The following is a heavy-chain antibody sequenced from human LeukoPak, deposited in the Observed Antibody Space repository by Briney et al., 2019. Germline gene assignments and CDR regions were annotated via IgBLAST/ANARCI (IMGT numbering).Heavy chain of an antibody. CDR3: ATWALYHGLDV. D-gene: IGHD1-26*01. CDR2: ISADGGGT. Sequence: AGGSLRLSCAASGFTFCTYAMHWVRQGPGKGLEWVSLISADGGGTYYADSVKGRFTISRDNTKKSLYLQMNSLRAEDTALYYCATWALYHGLDVWGQGTTVTVSS. CDR1: GFTFCTYA. V-gene: IGHV3-43*02. J-gene: IGHJ6*02.